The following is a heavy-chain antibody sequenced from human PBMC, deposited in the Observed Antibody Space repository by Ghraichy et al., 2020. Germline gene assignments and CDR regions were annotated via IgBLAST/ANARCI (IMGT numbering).Heavy chain of an antibody. CDR1: GGSFSGYY. CDR3: ARVHTDIVVVPAEDI. CDR2: INHSGST. D-gene: IGHD2-2*01. J-gene: IGHJ3*02. Sequence: SETLSLTCAVYGGSFSGYYWSWIRQPPGKGLEWIGEINHSGSTNYNPSLKSRVTISVDTSKNQFSLKLSSVTAADTAVYYCARVHTDIVVVPAEDIWGQGTMVTVSS. V-gene: IGHV4-34*01.